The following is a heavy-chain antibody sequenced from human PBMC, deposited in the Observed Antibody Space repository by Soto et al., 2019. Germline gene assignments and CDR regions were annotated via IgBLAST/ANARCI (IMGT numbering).Heavy chain of an antibody. CDR3: DRVSPTLVRNDYHCYGDV. V-gene: IGHV3-72*01. CDR2: TRDKANSYTT. Sequence: EVQLVESGGGLVQPGGSLRLSCAASGFTFSDHYMDWVRQAPGKGLEWVGRTRDKANSYTTEYAASVKGRFTISRDDSKNSVYLQMTSLQPDDTVVYCCDRVSPTLVRNDYHCYGDVLGKGTTV. D-gene: IGHD3-10*01. CDR1: GFTFSDHY. J-gene: IGHJ6*03.